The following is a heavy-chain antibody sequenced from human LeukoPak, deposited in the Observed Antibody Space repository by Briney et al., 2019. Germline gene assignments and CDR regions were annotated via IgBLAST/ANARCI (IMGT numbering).Heavy chain of an antibody. CDR1: GFAVSNNY. D-gene: IGHD3-22*01. CDR3: ARAYDSSGYWPEYFHH. V-gene: IGHV3-53*04. CDR2: IYGGGST. J-gene: IGHJ1*01. Sequence: GGSLRLSGAASGFAVSNNYMSWVRQAPGKGLEWVSIIYGGGSTYYADSVNGRFTISRHNSKNALFLQMNSLRTEDTAVYYCARAYDSSGYWPEYFHHWGQGTLVTVSS.